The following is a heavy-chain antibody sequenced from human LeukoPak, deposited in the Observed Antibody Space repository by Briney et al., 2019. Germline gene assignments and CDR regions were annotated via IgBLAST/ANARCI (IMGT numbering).Heavy chain of an antibody. CDR2: ISSNGGST. Sequence: GGSLRLSCSASGFTFSSYAMHWVRQAPGKGLEYVSAISSNGGSTYYADSVKGRFTISRDNSKNTLYLQMSSLRAEDTAVYYCVKDECSGGSCYPCFDYWGQGTLVTVSS. D-gene: IGHD2-15*01. CDR3: VKDECSGGSCYPCFDY. CDR1: GFTFSSYA. V-gene: IGHV3-64D*06. J-gene: IGHJ4*02.